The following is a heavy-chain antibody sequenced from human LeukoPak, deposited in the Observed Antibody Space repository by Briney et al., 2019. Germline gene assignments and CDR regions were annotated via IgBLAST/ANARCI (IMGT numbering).Heavy chain of an antibody. Sequence: SETLSLTCTVSGGSISSYYWSWIRQTPGKGLEWIGYIYYSGSTNYNPSLTSRVTISVDTSKNQFSLKLSSVTAAATAVYYCASGPVPTIFGANIWGQGTMVTVSS. J-gene: IGHJ3*02. CDR2: IYYSGST. CDR3: ASGPVPTIFGANI. D-gene: IGHD3-3*01. V-gene: IGHV4-59*01. CDR1: GGSISSYY.